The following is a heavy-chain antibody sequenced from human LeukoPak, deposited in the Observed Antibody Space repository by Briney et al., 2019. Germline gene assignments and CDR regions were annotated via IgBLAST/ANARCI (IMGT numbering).Heavy chain of an antibody. D-gene: IGHD3-3*01. J-gene: IGHJ3*02. V-gene: IGHV3-23*01. CDR1: GFTFSSYA. Sequence: GGSLRLSCAASGFTFSSYAMSWVRQAPGKGLEGVSAISGSGGSTYYADSVKGRFTISRDNSKNTLYLQMNSLRAEDTAVYYCAKQVTIFGVVIGAFDIWGQGTMVTVSS. CDR2: ISGSGGST. CDR3: AKQVTIFGVVIGAFDI.